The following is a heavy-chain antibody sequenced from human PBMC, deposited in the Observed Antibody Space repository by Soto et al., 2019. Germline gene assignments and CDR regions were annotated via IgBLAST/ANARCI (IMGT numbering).Heavy chain of an antibody. D-gene: IGHD3-10*01. CDR3: ARRSGHFDY. CDR2: VNPSGGST. CDR1: GYTFTSYY. V-gene: IGHV1-46*03. J-gene: IGHJ4*02. Sequence: SVKVSCKASGYTFTSYYIHWVRQAPGQGLEWMGIVNPSGGSTSYAQKFQCRVTMTWDTSTSSVYMELSSLSSDDTAVYYCARRSGHFDYWGQGTPVTVSS.